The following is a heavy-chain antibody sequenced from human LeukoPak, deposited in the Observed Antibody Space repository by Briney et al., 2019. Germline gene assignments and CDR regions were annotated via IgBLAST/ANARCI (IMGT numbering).Heavy chain of an antibody. Sequence: GRSLRLSCAASGFTFSSYGMHWVRQAPGKGLEWVAVISYDGANEYYPDSVKGRFTISRDNSRNTLYLQMNSLRADDTAVYYCAKGGEPTPGMAFFDYWGQGTLVTVSS. D-gene: IGHD5-24*01. CDR1: GFTFSSYG. CDR3: AKGGEPTPGMAFFDY. CDR2: ISYDGANE. V-gene: IGHV3-30*18. J-gene: IGHJ4*02.